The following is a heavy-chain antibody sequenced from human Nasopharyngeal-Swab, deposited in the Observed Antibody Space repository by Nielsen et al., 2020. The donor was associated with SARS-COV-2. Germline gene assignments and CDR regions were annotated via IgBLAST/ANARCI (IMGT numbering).Heavy chain of an antibody. Sequence: ASVKVSCKASGYTFTSYAMHWVRQAPGQRLEWMGWINAGNGNTKYSQKFQGRVTITRDTSASTAYMELSSLRSEDTAVYYCATPAPRQNLRFLEWWHWDQKYYFDYWGQGTLVTVSS. V-gene: IGHV1-3*01. CDR2: INAGNGNT. J-gene: IGHJ4*02. CDR3: ATPAPRQNLRFLEWWHWDQKYYFDY. CDR1: GYTFTSYA. D-gene: IGHD3-3*01.